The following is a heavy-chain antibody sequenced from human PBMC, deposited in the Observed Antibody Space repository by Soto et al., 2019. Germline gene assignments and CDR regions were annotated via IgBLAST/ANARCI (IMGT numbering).Heavy chain of an antibody. CDR1: GFTFSSYD. J-gene: IGHJ2*01. CDR2: IGTAGDP. V-gene: IGHV3-13*05. Sequence: HPGGSLRLSCAASGFTFSSYDMHWVRQATGKGLEWVSAIGTAGDPYYPGSVKGRFTISRENAKNSLYLQMNSLRAGDTAVYYCARGGREYGAMVDWYFDLWGRGTLVTVSS. D-gene: IGHD5-18*01. CDR3: ARGGREYGAMVDWYFDL.